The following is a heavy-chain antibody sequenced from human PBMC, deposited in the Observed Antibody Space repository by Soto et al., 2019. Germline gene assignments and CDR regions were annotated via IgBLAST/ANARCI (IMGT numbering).Heavy chain of an antibody. CDR2: ISYDGSNK. CDR1: GFTFSSYA. J-gene: IGHJ4*02. Sequence: GGSLRLSCAASGFTFSSYAMHWVRQAPGKGLEWVAVISYDGSNKYYADSVKGRFTISRDNSKNTLYLQMNSLRAEDTAVYYSATSTNVYARDGYFGVFDYWGQGALVTVSS. V-gene: IGHV3-30-3*01. D-gene: IGHD3-22*01. CDR3: ATSTNVYARDGYFGVFDY.